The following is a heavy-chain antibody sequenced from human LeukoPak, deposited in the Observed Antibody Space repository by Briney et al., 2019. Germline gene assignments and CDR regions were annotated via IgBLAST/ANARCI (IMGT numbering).Heavy chain of an antibody. V-gene: IGHV4-59*01. CDR1: GGSISSYY. CDR2: IYYSGST. CDR3: AREGSGSYYYPFDY. J-gene: IGHJ4*02. Sequence: SETLSLTCTGSGGSISSYYWRWIRQPPGKGLEWIGYIYYSGSTNYNPSLKSRVTISVDTSKNQFSLKLSSVTAADTAVYYCAREGSGSYYYPFDYWGQGTLVTVSS. D-gene: IGHD1-26*01.